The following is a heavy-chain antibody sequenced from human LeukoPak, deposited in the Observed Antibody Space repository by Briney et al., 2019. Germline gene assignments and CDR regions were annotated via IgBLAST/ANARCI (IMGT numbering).Heavy chain of an antibody. CDR3: ARDGHPWSSSSAYAFDI. J-gene: IGHJ3*02. D-gene: IGHD6-6*01. CDR1: GGSISSSSYY. Sequence: PSETLSLTCTVSGGSISSSSYYWGWIRQPPGKGLEWIGSIYYSGSTYYNPSLKSRVTISVDTSKNQFSLKLSSVTAADTAVYYCARDGHPWSSSSAYAFDIWGQGTMVTVSS. V-gene: IGHV4-39*07. CDR2: IYYSGST.